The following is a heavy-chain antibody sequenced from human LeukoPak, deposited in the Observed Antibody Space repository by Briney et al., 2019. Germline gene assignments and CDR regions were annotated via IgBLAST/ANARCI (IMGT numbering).Heavy chain of an antibody. CDR3: AKHMCSGGDCYGGVAV. Sequence: HPGGSLRLSCAASGFTFSSYAMSWVRQAPGKGLEWVSAISGSGGSTFYADSVKGRIAISRDNSKNTLYLQMHSLRAEDTAVYYCAKHMCSGGDCYGGVAVWGQGTLVTVSS. J-gene: IGHJ4*02. CDR1: GFTFSSYA. D-gene: IGHD2-21*02. CDR2: ISGSGGST. V-gene: IGHV3-23*01.